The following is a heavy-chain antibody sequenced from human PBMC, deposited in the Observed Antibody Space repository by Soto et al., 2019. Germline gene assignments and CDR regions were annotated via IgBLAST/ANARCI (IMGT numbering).Heavy chain of an antibody. CDR3: ARESSTWNQSCIRSTCALDQ. D-gene: IGHD1-1*01. J-gene: IGHJ4*02. Sequence: QVQLVQSGAEVKKPGASVRVSCKSSGYTFSDYNVHWVRQAPGQGLEWLGWIFPQSGATKYSQRLQGRVTMTRDTSISAVYIDLSGLRSDDTAAYYCARESSTWNQSCIRSTCALDQWGQGTLVIVSS. V-gene: IGHV1-2*02. CDR1: GYTFSDYN. CDR2: IFPQSGAT.